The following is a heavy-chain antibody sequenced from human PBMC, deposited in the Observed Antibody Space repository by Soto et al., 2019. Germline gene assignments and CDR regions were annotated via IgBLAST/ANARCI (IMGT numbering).Heavy chain of an antibody. CDR2: ISSSGDYI. CDR1: GFTFSSYS. CDR3: ARDSNNLQHGMDV. D-gene: IGHD1-1*01. V-gene: IGHV3-21*01. Sequence: EVQLVESGGGLVKPGGSLRLSCAASGFTFSSYSINWVRQAPGNGLEWVSSISSSGDYIYYADSVKGRFTISRDNANNSLFMQMNSLIAEDTAVYFCARDSNNLQHGMDVWGQGTTVTVSS. J-gene: IGHJ6*02.